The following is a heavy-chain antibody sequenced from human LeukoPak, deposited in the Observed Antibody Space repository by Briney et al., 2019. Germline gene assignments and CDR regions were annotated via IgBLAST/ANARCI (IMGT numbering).Heavy chain of an antibody. V-gene: IGHV3-23*01. CDR1: GFTLSSYA. Sequence: LPGGSLRLSCAASGFTLSSYAMSWVRQAPGKGLEWVSAISVSGNTYHADSLKGRFTISRDSSKNTLYLQMNRLRAEDAAVYYCAKAPVTTCSGAYCYPFDYWGQGTLVTVSS. CDR2: ISVSGNT. D-gene: IGHD2-21*01. CDR3: AKAPVTTCSGAYCYPFDY. J-gene: IGHJ4*02.